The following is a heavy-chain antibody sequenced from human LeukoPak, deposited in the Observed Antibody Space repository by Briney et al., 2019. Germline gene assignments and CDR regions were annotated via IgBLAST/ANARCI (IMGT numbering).Heavy chain of an antibody. CDR1: GFIFYSYA. D-gene: IGHD3-16*02. CDR3: TRGPGYDYVWGSYRADY. Sequence: GGSLRLSCAASGFIFYSYAMHWVRQAPGRGLEYVSAITSSGGSTFYADSVKGRFTISRDNSKNTLYLQMGSLRADDMVVYYCTRGPGYDYVWGSYRADYWGQGTLVTVSS. J-gene: IGHJ4*02. V-gene: IGHV3-64*02. CDR2: ITSSGGST.